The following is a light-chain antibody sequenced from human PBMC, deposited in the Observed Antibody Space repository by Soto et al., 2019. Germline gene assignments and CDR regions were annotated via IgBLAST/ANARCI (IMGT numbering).Light chain of an antibody. V-gene: IGKV2-30*01. CDR2: KVS. CDR1: QSLVSSDGNTY. J-gene: IGKJ2*01. Sequence: DVVMTQSPLSLPVTLGQPASISCRSSQSLVSSDGNTYLNWFQQRPGQSPRRLIYKVSNRDSGVPDRFSGSGSATDFTLKISRVEAEDAGVYYCMQATHWLYTFGQGTSWRSN. CDR3: MQATHWLYT.